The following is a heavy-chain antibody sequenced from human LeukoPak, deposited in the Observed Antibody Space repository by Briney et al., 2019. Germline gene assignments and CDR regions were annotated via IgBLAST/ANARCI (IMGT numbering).Heavy chain of an antibody. D-gene: IGHD7-27*01. CDR3: AKDSGAGPSWYYFDY. Sequence: GGSLRLSCAASGFTFSSNEMNWVRQAPGKGLEWVSGISWNSGSIAYADSVKGRFTISRDNAKNSLYLQMNSLRAEDTALYYCAKDSGAGPSWYYFDYWGQGTLVTVSS. V-gene: IGHV3-9*01. J-gene: IGHJ4*02. CDR2: ISWNSGSI. CDR1: GFTFSSNE.